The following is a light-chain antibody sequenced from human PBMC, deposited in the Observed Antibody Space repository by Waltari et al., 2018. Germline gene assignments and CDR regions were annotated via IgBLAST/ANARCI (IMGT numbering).Light chain of an antibody. CDR1: HSAVAASDS. J-gene: IGLJ2*01. Sequence: QSALTQPASVSGSPGQSITISCSGIHSAVAASDSVSWYQHHLGEAPQVIIYDVTNRPSGVSDRFSASKSANRAFLTISGLQPDDEGDYYCSSQTLDGVVLFGGGTKLTVL. V-gene: IGLV2-14*03. CDR3: SSQTLDGVVL. CDR2: DVT.